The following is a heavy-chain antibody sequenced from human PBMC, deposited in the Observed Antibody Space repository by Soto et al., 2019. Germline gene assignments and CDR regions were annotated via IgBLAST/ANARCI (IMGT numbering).Heavy chain of an antibody. CDR2: IISSSGYI. D-gene: IGHD4-4*01. CDR3: ARDQRPTDDYYMDV. Sequence: EVQLVESGGGLVKPGGSLRLSCAASGFTFKNYSMNWVRQAPGKGLEWVSSIISSSGYIYYADSVQGRFTISRDNAKNSLYLQMNSLRAEDTAVYYCARDQRPTDDYYMDVWGKGTTVTVSS. J-gene: IGHJ6*03. CDR1: GFTFKNYS. V-gene: IGHV3-21*01.